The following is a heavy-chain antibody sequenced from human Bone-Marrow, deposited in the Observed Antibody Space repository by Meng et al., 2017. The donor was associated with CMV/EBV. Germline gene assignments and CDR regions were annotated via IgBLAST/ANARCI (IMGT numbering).Heavy chain of an antibody. D-gene: IGHD2-15*01. Sequence: QVQLVQSGAEVKKPGSSVKVSCKASEGTFSSYAISWVRQAPGQGLEWMGGIIPIFGTANYAQKFQGRVTITADKSTSTAYMELSSLRSEDTAVYYCARAPGVVVVAATFWFDPWGQGTLVTVSS. V-gene: IGHV1-69*06. CDR2: IIPIFGTA. CDR3: ARAPGVVVVAATFWFDP. CDR1: EGTFSSYA. J-gene: IGHJ5*02.